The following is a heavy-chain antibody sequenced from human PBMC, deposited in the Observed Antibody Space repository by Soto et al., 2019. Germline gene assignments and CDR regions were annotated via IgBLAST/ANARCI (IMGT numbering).Heavy chain of an antibody. V-gene: IGHV4-59*12. J-gene: IGHJ5*02. Sequence: PSETLSLTCTVSGGSIGTYYWSWIRQPPGKGLEWIGYIYYRGNTDYNPSLKSRVTISLDTPKNQFSLKLSSVTAADTAVYYCARFYYYGSGSYGNWFDPWGQGTLVTVSS. CDR3: ARFYYYGSGSYGNWFDP. D-gene: IGHD3-10*01. CDR2: IYYRGNT. CDR1: GGSIGTYY.